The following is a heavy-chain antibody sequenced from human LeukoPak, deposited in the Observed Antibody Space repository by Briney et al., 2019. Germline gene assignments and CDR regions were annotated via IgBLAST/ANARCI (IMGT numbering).Heavy chain of an antibody. Sequence: ASVKVSCKASGYTFTGYYMHWVRQAPRQRVEWMGWINPNSGGTNYAQKFQGRVTMTRDTSISPAYMERSRLRSDDTAVYYCARVGYCSSTSCYSEFDYWGQGTLVTVSS. D-gene: IGHD2-2*01. V-gene: IGHV1-2*02. CDR3: ARVGYCSSTSCYSEFDY. CDR1: GYTFTGYY. CDR2: INPNSGGT. J-gene: IGHJ4*02.